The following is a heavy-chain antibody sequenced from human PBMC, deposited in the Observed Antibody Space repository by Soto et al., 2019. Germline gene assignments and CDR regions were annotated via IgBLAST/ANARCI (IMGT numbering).Heavy chain of an antibody. CDR3: ARGGSDYYFDY. D-gene: IGHD2-21*02. Sequence: EVQLVESGGGLVQPGGSLRLSCAASGFTFSSYDMHWVRQAPGKGLEYVSTINRNGGSTYYANSVKGRFTISRDNSKNTLYLQMGRLRAEDMAVYYCARGGSDYYFDYWGQGTLVTVSS. CDR1: GFTFSSYD. CDR2: INRNGGST. J-gene: IGHJ4*02. V-gene: IGHV3-64*01.